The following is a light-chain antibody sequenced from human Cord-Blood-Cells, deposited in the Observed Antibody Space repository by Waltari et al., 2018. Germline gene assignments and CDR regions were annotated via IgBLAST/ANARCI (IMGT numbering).Light chain of an antibody. CDR2: GAS. Sequence: EIVMTQSPATLSVSPGERATLSCRASQSVSSKLAWYQQKPGQAPRLLIYGASTRATGIPARFSGSGSVTEFTLTISSLQSEDFAVYYCQQYNNWPPHTFGQGTKLEIK. V-gene: IGKV3-15*01. CDR1: QSVSSK. J-gene: IGKJ2*01. CDR3: QQYNNWPPHT.